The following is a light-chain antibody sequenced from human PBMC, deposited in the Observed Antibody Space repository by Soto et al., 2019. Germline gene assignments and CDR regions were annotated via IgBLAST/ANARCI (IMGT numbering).Light chain of an antibody. Sequence: DIQMTQSPSTLSASVGDRVTITCRASESISNFLAWYQQKPGKAPNLLIYKASSLESGVPSRFSGSGSGTEFTLTISSLQPDDFATYYCQTYNSYSGTFGQGTKVDIK. CDR2: KAS. CDR1: ESISNF. V-gene: IGKV1-5*03. CDR3: QTYNSYSGT. J-gene: IGKJ1*01.